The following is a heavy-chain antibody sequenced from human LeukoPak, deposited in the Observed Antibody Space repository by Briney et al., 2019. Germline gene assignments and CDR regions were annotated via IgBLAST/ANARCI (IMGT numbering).Heavy chain of an antibody. J-gene: IGHJ3*02. D-gene: IGHD1-26*01. V-gene: IGHV1-24*01. CDR2: FDSEDGEI. Sequence: ASVTLSCKVSEYTLTELSMHWVRQAPGKGLEWLGGFDSEDGEIIYAQKFQGRVTMSDDTSTDTAYMELGSLRSDDTAVYYCAADRGDYSGSYWTAFDIWGQGTMVTVSS. CDR3: AADRGDYSGSYWTAFDI. CDR1: EYTLTELS.